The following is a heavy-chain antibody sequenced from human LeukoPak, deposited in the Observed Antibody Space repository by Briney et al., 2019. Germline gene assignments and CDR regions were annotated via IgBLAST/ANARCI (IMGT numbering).Heavy chain of an antibody. D-gene: IGHD3-3*01. CDR1: GGSISSYY. J-gene: IGHJ6*03. CDR3: ARGTYYDFWSGYNYMDV. CDR2: IYYSGST. V-gene: IGHV4-59*01. Sequence: SETLSLTCTVSGGSISSYYWSWIRQPPGKGLEWIGYIYYSGSTNYNPSLKSRVTISVDTSKNQFSLKLSSVTAADTAVYYCARGTYYDFWSGYNYMDVWGTGTTVTVSS.